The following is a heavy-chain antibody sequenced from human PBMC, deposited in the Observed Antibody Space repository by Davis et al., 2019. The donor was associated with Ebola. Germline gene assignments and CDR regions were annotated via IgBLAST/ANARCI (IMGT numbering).Heavy chain of an antibody. J-gene: IGHJ4*02. CDR3: ARELAAAGTGYFDY. V-gene: IGHV1-18*01. CDR2: ISAYNGNT. CDR1: GYTFTSYG. D-gene: IGHD6-13*01. Sequence: ASVKVSCKASGYTFTSYGISWVRQAPGQGLAWMGWISAYNGNTNYAQKFQGRVTITADESTSTAYMELSSLRSEDTAVYYCARELAAAGTGYFDYWGQGTLVTVSS.